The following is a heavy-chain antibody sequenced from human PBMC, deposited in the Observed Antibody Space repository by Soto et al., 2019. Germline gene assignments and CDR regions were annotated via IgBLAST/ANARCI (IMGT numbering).Heavy chain of an antibody. CDR3: ARDGGWLQPKYYFDY. D-gene: IGHD5-12*01. CDR1: GFTFSSYW. Sequence: GGSLRLSCAASGFTFSSYWMHWVRQAPGKGPVWVSRINSDGSSTSYADSVKGRFTISRDNAKNTLYLQMNSLRAEDTAVYYCARDGGWLQPKYYFDYWGQGTLVTVSS. V-gene: IGHV3-74*01. CDR2: INSDGSST. J-gene: IGHJ4*02.